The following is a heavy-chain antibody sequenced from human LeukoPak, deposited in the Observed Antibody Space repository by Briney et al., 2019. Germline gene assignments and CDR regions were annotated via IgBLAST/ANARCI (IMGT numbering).Heavy chain of an antibody. J-gene: IGHJ4*02. CDR1: RGSFSGYY. CDR2: VNHSGST. D-gene: IGHD2-2*01. CDR3: ARGLSRTPPGGY. Sequence: PSETLSLTCAVYRGSFSGYYWSWIRQPPGKGLEWIGEVNHSGSTNFHPSLRSRVTISVDTSKNQFSLKLNSVTAADTAVYYCARGLSRTPPGGYWGQGTLVNVSS. V-gene: IGHV4-34*01.